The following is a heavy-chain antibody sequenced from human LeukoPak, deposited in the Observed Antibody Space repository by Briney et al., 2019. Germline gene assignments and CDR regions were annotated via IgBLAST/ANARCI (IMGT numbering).Heavy chain of an antibody. CDR2: IYYSGNT. CDR1: GGSISSSSYN. J-gene: IGHJ4*02. D-gene: IGHD6-19*01. CDR3: ARGSDWYNY. V-gene: IGHV4-39*01. Sequence: SETLSLTCTVSGGSISSSSYNWAWIRQPPGKGLEWIGTIYYSGNTYYNSSLKSRVTISVDTSKIQFSLKVSSVTATDTAVYYCARGSDWYNYWGQGTLVTVSS.